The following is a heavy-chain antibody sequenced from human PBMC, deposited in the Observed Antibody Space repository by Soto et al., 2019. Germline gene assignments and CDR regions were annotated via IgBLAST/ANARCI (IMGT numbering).Heavy chain of an antibody. CDR3: ARDLRGRGSGRFDP. Sequence: WTWIRQDPGKDLEWIGYIYYSGVTYYNPSLKSRVTISVDTSKNQFSLKLSSVTAADTAVYYCARDLRGRGSGRFDPWGQGNLVTVSS. J-gene: IGHJ5*02. CDR2: IYYSGVT. V-gene: IGHV4-31*02. D-gene: IGHD3-10*01.